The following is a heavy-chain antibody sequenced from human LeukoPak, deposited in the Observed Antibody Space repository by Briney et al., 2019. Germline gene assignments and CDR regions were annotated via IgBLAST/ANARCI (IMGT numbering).Heavy chain of an antibody. CDR1: GGSISSSSYY. D-gene: IGHD2-2*01. CDR2: IYYSGST. J-gene: IGHJ4*02. Sequence: SETLSLTCTVSGGSISSSSYYWGWIRQPPGKGLEWIGRIYYSGSTYYNPSLKSRVTISVDTSKNEFSLKLSSVTAADTAVYYCARHDIVVVPAASPTFWGQGTLVTVSS. V-gene: IGHV4-39*01. CDR3: ARHDIVVVPAASPTF.